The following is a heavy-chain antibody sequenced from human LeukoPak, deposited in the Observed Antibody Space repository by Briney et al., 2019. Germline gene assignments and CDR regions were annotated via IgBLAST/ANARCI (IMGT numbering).Heavy chain of an antibody. CDR3: ARLGGYYPYYFDY. Sequence: PSETLSLTCTVSGGSISSSSYYWGWIRQTPGKGLEWIGSIYYSGSTYYNPSLKSRVTISVDTSKNQFSLKLSSVTAADTAVYYCARLGGYYPYYFDYWGQGTLVTVSS. CDR1: GGSISSSSYY. V-gene: IGHV4-39*01. J-gene: IGHJ4*02. D-gene: IGHD3-3*01. CDR2: IYYSGST.